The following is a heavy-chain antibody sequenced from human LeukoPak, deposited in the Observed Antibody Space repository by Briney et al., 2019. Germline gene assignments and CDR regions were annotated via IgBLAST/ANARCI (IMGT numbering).Heavy chain of an antibody. D-gene: IGHD3-22*01. J-gene: IGHJ4*02. CDR2: IYYSGST. CDR1: GGSISSSSYY. V-gene: IGHV4-39*01. CDR3: ARSRGYYFLYFDY. Sequence: SETLSLTCTVSGGSISSSSYYWGWIRQPPGKGLEWIGSIYYSGSTHYNPSLKSRVTISVDTSKNQFSLKLSSVTAADTAVYCCARSRGYYFLYFDYWGQGTLVTVSS.